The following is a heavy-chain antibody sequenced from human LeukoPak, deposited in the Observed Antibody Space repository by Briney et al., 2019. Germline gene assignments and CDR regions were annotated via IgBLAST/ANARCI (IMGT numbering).Heavy chain of an antibody. J-gene: IGHJ4*02. CDR1: GFTYSSYS. V-gene: IGHV3-21*01. Sequence: AGSLTLSCAASGFTYSSYSMNWVRQAPGKGLQWVSSISSSSSYIYYADSVKGRFTISRDNAKNSLYLQMNSLRAEDTAVYYCAMKPEDYDYVWGSKPYYFDYWGQGTLVTVSS. D-gene: IGHD3-16*01. CDR3: AMKPEDYDYVWGSKPYYFDY. CDR2: ISSSSSYI.